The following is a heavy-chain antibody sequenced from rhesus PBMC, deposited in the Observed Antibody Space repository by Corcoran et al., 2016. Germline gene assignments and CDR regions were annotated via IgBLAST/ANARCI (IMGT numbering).Heavy chain of an antibody. CDR1: GFSIRTTGPV. D-gene: IGHD6-31*01. Sequence: QVTLKESGPALVNPTQTLTLTCTFSGFSIRTTGPVVGWLRQPPGTALDWLATIFWNDSKYYITSLKSRLTISKDTSKNQVVLTMTNMDPVDTATYFCARVQWGRAAARYFDYWGQGVLVTVSS. CDR3: ARVQWGRAAARYFDY. V-gene: IGHV2-95*01. J-gene: IGHJ4*01. CDR2: IFWNDSK.